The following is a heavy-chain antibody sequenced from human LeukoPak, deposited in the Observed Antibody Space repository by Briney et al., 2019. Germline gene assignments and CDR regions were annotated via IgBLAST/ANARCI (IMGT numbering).Heavy chain of an antibody. CDR3: ARISGGPITIFGD. CDR1: GFTFSNYG. Sequence: GGSLRLSCAASGFTFSNYGMHWVRQAPGKGLEWVAGISFDGNNKNYADSVKGRFTISRDNAKNSLYLQMNSLRAEDTAVYYCARISGGPITIFGDWGQGTLVTVSS. D-gene: IGHD3-3*01. CDR2: ISFDGNNK. J-gene: IGHJ4*02. V-gene: IGHV3-33*08.